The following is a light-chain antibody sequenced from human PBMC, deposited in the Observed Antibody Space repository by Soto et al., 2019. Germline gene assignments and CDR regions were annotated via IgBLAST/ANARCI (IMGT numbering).Light chain of an antibody. CDR1: QSVSSSF. J-gene: IGKJ1*01. V-gene: IGKV3-20*01. Sequence: EIVLTQSPGTLSLFPGERATLSCRANQSVSSSFLAWYQQKPGQAPRLLIYGASSRATGIPDRFSGSRSGTDFTLTISRLEPEDFAVYYCQQHGPSLKWTFGQGTKVGVK. CDR3: QQHGPSLKWT. CDR2: GAS.